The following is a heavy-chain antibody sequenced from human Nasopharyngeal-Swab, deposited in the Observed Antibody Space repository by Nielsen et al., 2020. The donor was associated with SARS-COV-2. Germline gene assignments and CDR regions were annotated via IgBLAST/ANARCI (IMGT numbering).Heavy chain of an antibody. CDR3: AKDLSYYYDSSGGGMDV. CDR2: LSGSGANT. V-gene: IGHV3-23*01. CDR1: GFTFDNFA. J-gene: IGHJ6*02. Sequence: LSLTCAASGFTFDNFAMSWVRQAPGKGLEWVSSLSGSGANTYYADSVKGRFTISRDNSKNTLYLQMNSLRAEDTAVYYCAKDLSYYYDSSGGGMDVWGQGTTVTVSS. D-gene: IGHD3-22*01.